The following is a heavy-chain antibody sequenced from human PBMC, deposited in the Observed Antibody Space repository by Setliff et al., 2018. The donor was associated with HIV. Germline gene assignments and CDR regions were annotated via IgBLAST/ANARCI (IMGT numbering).Heavy chain of an antibody. Sequence: ASVKVSCKASGYTFTSYYMFWVRQAPGQGLEWMGWIDPNSGDTNYAQKFQGRVTITSDTSVSTAYMELRRLSSDDTAVYYCARADVLLCDYWGQGTLVTVSS. CDR2: IDPNSGDT. D-gene: IGHD3-16*01. CDR1: GYTFTSYY. V-gene: IGHV1-2*02. J-gene: IGHJ4*02. CDR3: ARADVLLCDY.